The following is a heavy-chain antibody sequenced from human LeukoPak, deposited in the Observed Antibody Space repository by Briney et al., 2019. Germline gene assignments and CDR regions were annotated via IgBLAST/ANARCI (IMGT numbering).Heavy chain of an antibody. CDR3: AREGYYGSGSYYKIISSH. V-gene: IGHV1-2*02. CDR1: GYTFTGYY. D-gene: IGHD3-10*01. Sequence: GASVKVSCKASGYTFTGYYMHWVRQAPGQGLEWMGWINPNSGGTNYAQKFQGRVTMTRDTSISTAYMELSRLRSDDTAVYYCAREGYYGSGSYYKIISSHWGQGTLVTVSS. CDR2: INPNSGGT. J-gene: IGHJ4*02.